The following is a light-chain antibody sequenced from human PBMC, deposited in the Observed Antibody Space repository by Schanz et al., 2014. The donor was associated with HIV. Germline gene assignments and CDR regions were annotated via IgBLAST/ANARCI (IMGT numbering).Light chain of an antibody. V-gene: IGLV2-8*01. CDR3: SSYAGSNNLV. CDR1: SSDVGNS. J-gene: IGLJ3*02. Sequence: QSALTQPASVSGSPGQSITISCTGTSSDVGNSLSWYQQHPGKAPKLMIYDVNNRPSGVPDRFSGSKSGNTASLTVSGLQAEDEADYYCSSYAGSNNLVFGGGTKVTVL. CDR2: DVN.